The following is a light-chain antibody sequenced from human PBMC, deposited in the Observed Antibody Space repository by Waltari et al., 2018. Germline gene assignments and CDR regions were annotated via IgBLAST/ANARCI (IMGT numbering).Light chain of an antibody. CDR1: RGVRKY. J-gene: IGKJ1*01. Sequence: EVVLTQSPGTLSLSPGERATLPCRASRGVRKYLARYQQRPGQAPRLLIYAASTRATGIPDRFSGSGYGTDFSLTISRLEPEDFAVYYCQNHERLPATFGQGSKVEIK. CDR3: QNHERLPAT. V-gene: IGKV3-20*01. CDR2: AAS.